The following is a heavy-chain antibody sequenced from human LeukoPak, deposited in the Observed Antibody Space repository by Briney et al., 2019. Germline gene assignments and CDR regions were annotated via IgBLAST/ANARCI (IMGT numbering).Heavy chain of an antibody. CDR1: GYSFTGYW. V-gene: IGHV5-51*01. D-gene: IGHD5-18*01. CDR3: ARQAPLIDSYGTRTYYYGMDV. J-gene: IGHJ6*02. CDR2: IYPGDSDT. Sequence: GESLKISCKGSGYSFTGYWIGWVRQMPGKGLEWMGIIYPGDSDTRYSPSFQGQVTISADKSISTAYLQWSSLKASDTAMYYCARQAPLIDSYGTRTYYYGMDVWGQGTTVTVSS.